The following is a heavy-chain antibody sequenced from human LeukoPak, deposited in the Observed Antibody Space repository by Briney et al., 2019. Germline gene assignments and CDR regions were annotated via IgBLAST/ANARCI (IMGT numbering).Heavy chain of an antibody. J-gene: IGHJ4*02. V-gene: IGHV3-74*01. D-gene: IGHD6-13*01. CDR1: GFTFSNYW. CDR3: ARVGSSSSWYVLSYFDY. Sequence: GGSLRLSCAASGFTFSNYWMHWLRQAPGKGLVWVSRINIDGSGTNYADSVKGRFTISRDNAKNMLYLQMNSLRAEDTDVYYYARVGSSSSWYVLSYFDYWGQGTLVTVSS. CDR2: INIDGSGT.